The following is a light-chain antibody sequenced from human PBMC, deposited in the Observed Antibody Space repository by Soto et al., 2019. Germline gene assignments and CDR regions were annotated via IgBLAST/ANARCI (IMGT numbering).Light chain of an antibody. Sequence: DIQMTQSTSTLSASVGDRVTITCRASQSISSWLAWSKQKPGKAPKLLIYKASSLESGVPSSFSGSGSGTEFTLTISSLQPDDFATYYGQQYHSYPYTFGQGTTLEIK. CDR3: QQYHSYPYT. CDR2: KAS. J-gene: IGKJ2*01. V-gene: IGKV1-5*03. CDR1: QSISSW.